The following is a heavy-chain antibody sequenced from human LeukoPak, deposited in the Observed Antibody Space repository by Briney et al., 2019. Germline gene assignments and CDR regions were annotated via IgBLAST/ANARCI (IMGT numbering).Heavy chain of an antibody. CDR2: IKSKTDGGTT. J-gene: IGHJ4*02. Sequence: AGGSLRLSCSASGFIFSNAWMNWGRQAPGKGLEWVGRIKSKTDGGTTDYAAPVKGRFIISRDDSKNTLYLQMNSLKTEDTALYYCTTVYLTGEGNDYWGQGTLVTVSS. CDR1: GFIFSNAW. CDR3: TTVYLTGEGNDY. D-gene: IGHD3-9*01. V-gene: IGHV3-15*07.